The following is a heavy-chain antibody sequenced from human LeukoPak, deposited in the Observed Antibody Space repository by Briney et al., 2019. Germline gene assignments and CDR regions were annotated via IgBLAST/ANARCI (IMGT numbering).Heavy chain of an antibody. D-gene: IGHD6-19*01. Sequence: PGGSLRLSCAASRFTFSSYKVNWVRQAPGKGLEWVSSISSSSSYIYYADSVKGRFTISRDNARISLYLQMNSLRAEDTAVYYCARESGSGEFDYWGQVTLVTVSS. J-gene: IGHJ4*02. CDR2: ISSSSSYI. CDR3: ARESGSGEFDY. V-gene: IGHV3-21*01. CDR1: RFTFSSYK.